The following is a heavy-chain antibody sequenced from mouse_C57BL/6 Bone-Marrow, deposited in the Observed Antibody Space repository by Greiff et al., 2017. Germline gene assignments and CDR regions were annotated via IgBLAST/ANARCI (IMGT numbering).Heavy chain of an antibody. J-gene: IGHJ3*01. CDR3: AREDYYGSSSAWFAY. CDR2: IDPSDSYT. D-gene: IGHD1-1*01. CDR1: GYTFTSYW. V-gene: IGHV1-50*01. Sequence: QVQLQQPGAELVKPGASVKLSCKASGYTFTSYWMQWVKQRPGQGLEWIGEIDPSDSYTNYNQKFKGKATLTVDTSSITAYMQLSSLTSEDSAVYYCAREDYYGSSSAWFAYWGQGTLVTVSA.